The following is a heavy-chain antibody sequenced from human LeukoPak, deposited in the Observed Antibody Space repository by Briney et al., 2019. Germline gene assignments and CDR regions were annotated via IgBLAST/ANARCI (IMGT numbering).Heavy chain of an antibody. CDR3: GREFYGVAGVDY. V-gene: IGHV1-2*02. CDR1: GYTFTGYY. J-gene: IGHJ4*02. CDR2: INPNSGGT. Sequence: ASVKVSCKASGYTFTGYYMHWVRQAPGQGLEWMGWINPNSGGTNYAQKFQGRVTMTRDTSISTAYMELSRLRSDDTAVYYCGREFYGVAGVDYWGQGTLVTVSS. D-gene: IGHD3-3*01.